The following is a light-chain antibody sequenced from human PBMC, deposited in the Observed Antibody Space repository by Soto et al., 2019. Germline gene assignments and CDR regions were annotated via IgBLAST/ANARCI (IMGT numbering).Light chain of an antibody. CDR3: QHYTQWPFT. CDR1: QSISNH. CDR2: GAS. J-gene: IGKJ3*01. V-gene: IGKV3-15*01. Sequence: EIVMTQSPATLSVSPGERATLSCRASQSISNHLAWYQHKPGQAPRVLIYGASTRATGIPARFSGSGSGTEFTLTISSLQSEDFAVYYCQHYTQWPFTFGPGIKVEIK.